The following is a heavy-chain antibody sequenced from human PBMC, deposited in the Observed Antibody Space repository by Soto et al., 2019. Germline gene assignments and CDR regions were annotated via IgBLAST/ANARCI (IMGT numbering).Heavy chain of an antibody. D-gene: IGHD6-19*01. Sequence: PGGSLRLSCAASGFTFSSYGMHWVRQAPGKGLEWVAVIWYDGSNKYYADSVKGRFTISRDNSKNTLYLQMNSLRAEDTAVYYCARSRYSSGWYDWGQGTLVTVSS. V-gene: IGHV3-33*01. CDR2: IWYDGSNK. CDR1: GFTFSSYG. CDR3: ARSRYSSGWYD. J-gene: IGHJ4*02.